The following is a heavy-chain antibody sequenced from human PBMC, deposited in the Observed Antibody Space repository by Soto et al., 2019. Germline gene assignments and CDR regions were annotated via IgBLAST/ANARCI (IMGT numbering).Heavy chain of an antibody. D-gene: IGHD5-12*01. CDR1: RYSINNNNW. CDR2: LHHGGST. J-gene: IGHJ4*02. Sequence: SETLSLTCDVSRYSINNNNWWSCVRQSPGGGLEWIGELHHGGSTNYNPSLESRVTFSVDISKNQFFLKLSSVTAADTAVYYCTKNSAYALDYWGQGTLVTVS. CDR3: TKNSAYALDY. V-gene: IGHV4-4*02.